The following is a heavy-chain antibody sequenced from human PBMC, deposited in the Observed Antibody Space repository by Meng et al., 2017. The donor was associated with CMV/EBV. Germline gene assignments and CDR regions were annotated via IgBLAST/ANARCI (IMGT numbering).Heavy chain of an antibody. CDR3: TSQRYSVFGGGYHFYGMDV. CDR2: INPSGGST. V-gene: IGHV1-46*01. CDR1: GYTFTNYY. D-gene: IGHD3-10*02. Sequence: ASVKVSCKASGYTFTNYYMHWVRQAPGQGLEWMGIINPSGGSTSYAQKFQGRVTIPTDESTSTAYMKLSSLRSEDTAVYYCTSQRYSVFGGGYHFYGMDVWGQGTTVTVSS. J-gene: IGHJ6*02.